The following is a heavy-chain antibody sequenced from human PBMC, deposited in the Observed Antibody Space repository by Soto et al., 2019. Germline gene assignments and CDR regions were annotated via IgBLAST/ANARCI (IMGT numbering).Heavy chain of an antibody. CDR2: IYYSGST. J-gene: IGHJ4*02. V-gene: IGHV4-59*01. Sequence: AETLSLTCTVSGGSISSYYWIWIRQPPGKGLEWIGYIYYSGSTNYNPSLKSRVTISVDTSKNQFSLKLSSVTAADTAVYYCARDGLYLDYWGQGTLVTVSS. CDR1: GGSISSYY. D-gene: IGHD3-16*02. CDR3: ARDGLYLDY.